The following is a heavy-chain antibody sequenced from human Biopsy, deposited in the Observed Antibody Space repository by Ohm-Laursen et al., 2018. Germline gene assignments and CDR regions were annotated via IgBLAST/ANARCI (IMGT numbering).Heavy chain of an antibody. J-gene: IGHJ4*02. D-gene: IGHD1-26*01. CDR1: GGSIGSFF. CDR3: ARVGAGAPSIDYFDY. Sequence: SDTLSLTCTVSGGSIGSFFWSWIRQPPGKGLEWIGYIYYSGSTNYNPSLRSRVTISVDRSKNQFSLELSSVTAADTAVYYCARVGAGAPSIDYFDYWSQGALVTVSS. CDR2: IYYSGST. V-gene: IGHV4-59*07.